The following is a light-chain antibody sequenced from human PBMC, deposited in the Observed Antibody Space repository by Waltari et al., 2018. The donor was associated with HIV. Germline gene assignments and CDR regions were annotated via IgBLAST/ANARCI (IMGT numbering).Light chain of an antibody. CDR3: QAWDSDTPKV. CDR1: KLGDTY. CDR2: KDG. J-gene: IGLJ2*01. Sequence: SYELTQPPSVSVSPGQPAIIPCSGDKLGDTYACWYQQQPGQRTALVIYKDGERPSVLRERCAGFNSENTTTLTISGTQAMDEADYYCQAWDSDTPKVFGGGTELTVL. V-gene: IGLV3-1*01.